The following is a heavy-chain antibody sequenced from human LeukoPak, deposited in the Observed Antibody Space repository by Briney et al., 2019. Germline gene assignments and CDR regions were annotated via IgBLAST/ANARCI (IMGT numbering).Heavy chain of an antibody. J-gene: IGHJ1*01. CDR1: GFTFSSYA. Sequence: GRSLRLSCAASGFTFSSYAMSWVRQAPGKGLEWASAISDSGGSTYYADSVKGRFTISRDNSKNTLYLQMNSLRAEDTAVYYCAKKGWLAAAGTLEYFQHWGQGTLVTVSS. D-gene: IGHD6-13*01. CDR2: ISDSGGST. V-gene: IGHV3-23*01. CDR3: AKKGWLAAAGTLEYFQH.